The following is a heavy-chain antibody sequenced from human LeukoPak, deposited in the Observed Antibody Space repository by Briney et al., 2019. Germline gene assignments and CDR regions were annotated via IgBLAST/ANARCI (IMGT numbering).Heavy chain of an antibody. V-gene: IGHV3-23*01. D-gene: IGHD2-8*01. CDR3: AKDVCTSPRCLLYSDS. CDR1: GFAFSNYA. CDR2: ISGVNT. J-gene: IGHJ4*02. Sequence: GGSLRLSCATSGFAFSNYAMSWFRRAPGKGLEWVSGISGVNTYYADSVKGRFTISRDNSKNVLYVQMNRLRVEDTAVYFCAKDVCTSPRCLLYSDSWGQGTLVTVSS.